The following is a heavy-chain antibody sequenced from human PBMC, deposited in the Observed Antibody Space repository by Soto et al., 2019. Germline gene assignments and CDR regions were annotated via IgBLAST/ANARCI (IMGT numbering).Heavy chain of an antibody. D-gene: IGHD3-3*01. CDR3: ARGPRFLEWSSPRDWFDP. V-gene: IGHV1-18*01. CDR2: ISAYNGNT. Sequence: GASVKVSCKASGYTFTSYGISWVRQAPGQGLEWMGWISAYNGNTNYAQKLQGRVTMTTDTSTSTAYMELRSLRSDDTAVYYCARGPRFLEWSSPRDWFDPWGQGTLVTVSS. CDR1: GYTFTSYG. J-gene: IGHJ5*02.